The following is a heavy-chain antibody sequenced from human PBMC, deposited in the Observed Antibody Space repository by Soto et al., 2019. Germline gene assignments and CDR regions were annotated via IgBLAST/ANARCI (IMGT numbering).Heavy chain of an antibody. J-gene: IGHJ3*02. V-gene: IGHV3-30-3*01. Sequence: QVHLEESGGGVVQPGTSLRLSCVASGFTFSSYGMHWVRQAPGKGLEWVAVIPNTENKKYYADSVKGRFTISRDNSQNTLFLQMDSLMSEDTAMYYCARTAGGRVRGALDIWGQGTIVTVSS. CDR3: ARTAGGRVRGALDI. CDR1: GFTFSSYG. CDR2: IPNTENKK. D-gene: IGHD6-13*01.